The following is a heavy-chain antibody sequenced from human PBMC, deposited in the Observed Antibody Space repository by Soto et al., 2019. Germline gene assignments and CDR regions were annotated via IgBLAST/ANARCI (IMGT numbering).Heavy chain of an antibody. Sequence: GSLRLSCAASGFTFSSYAMHWVRQAPGKGLEWVAVISYDGSNKYYADSVKGRFTISRDNSKNTLYLQMNSLRAEDTAVYYCARDAAGAYGDYPFFDYWGQGTLVTVSS. CDR3: ARDAAGAYGDYPFFDY. CDR2: ISYDGSNK. J-gene: IGHJ4*02. CDR1: GFTFSSYA. V-gene: IGHV3-30-3*01. D-gene: IGHD4-17*01.